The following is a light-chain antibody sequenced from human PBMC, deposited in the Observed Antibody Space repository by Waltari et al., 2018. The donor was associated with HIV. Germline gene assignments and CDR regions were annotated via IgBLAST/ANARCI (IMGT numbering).Light chain of an antibody. CDR2: KDN. V-gene: IGLV3-25*03. CDR3: QSADSSGIYWV. J-gene: IGLJ3*02. Sequence: SYELTQPPSVSVSPGQTAKITCSGDALPKQYAFWYQPKPGQAPVVVIYKDNERPSGIPERFSGSSSGTTVTLTISEVQAEDEAAYYCQSADSSGIYWVFGGGTKLSVL. CDR1: ALPKQY.